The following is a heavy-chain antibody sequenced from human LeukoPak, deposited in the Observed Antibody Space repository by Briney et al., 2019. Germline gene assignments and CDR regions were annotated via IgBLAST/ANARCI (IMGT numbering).Heavy chain of an antibody. CDR1: GFTVSSNY. Sequence: GGSLRLSCAASGFTVSSNYMSWVRQAPGKGLEWVSVIYSGGSTYYADSVKGRFTISRDNSKNTLYLQMNSLRAEDTAVYYCAKDGRDIVVVVAATYIFDYWGQGTLVTVSS. J-gene: IGHJ4*02. CDR2: IYSGGST. D-gene: IGHD2-15*01. V-gene: IGHV3-53*01. CDR3: AKDGRDIVVVVAATYIFDY.